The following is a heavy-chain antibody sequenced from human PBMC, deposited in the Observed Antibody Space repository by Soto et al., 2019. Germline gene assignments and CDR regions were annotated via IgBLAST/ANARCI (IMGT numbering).Heavy chain of an antibody. CDR1: GDSFSSNSAA. V-gene: IGHV6-1*01. D-gene: IGHD6-19*01. Sequence: PLQAVSLTCSISGDSFSSNSAAWYWIRQSPSRGLEWLGRTYYRSKWYSDYAVSVKSRITINPDTYKNQFSLQLNSVTPEDTAVYYCGRYSSGRYSYCWGQGTLVTVSS. CDR3: GRYSSGRYSYC. J-gene: IGHJ4*02. CDR2: TYYRSKWYS.